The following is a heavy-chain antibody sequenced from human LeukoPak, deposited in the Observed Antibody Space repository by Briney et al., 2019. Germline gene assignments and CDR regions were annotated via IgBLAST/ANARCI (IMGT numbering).Heavy chain of an antibody. CDR3: ARLVRGLYYGMDV. V-gene: IGHV1-69*04. D-gene: IGHD3-10*01. Sequence: SVKVSCKASGGTFSSYAISWVRQAPGQGLEWMGRIIPILGIANYAQKFQGRVTITADKSTSTAYMELSSLRSEDTAVYYCARLVRGLYYGMDVWGQGTTVTVSS. CDR2: IIPILGIA. CDR1: GGTFSSYA. J-gene: IGHJ6*02.